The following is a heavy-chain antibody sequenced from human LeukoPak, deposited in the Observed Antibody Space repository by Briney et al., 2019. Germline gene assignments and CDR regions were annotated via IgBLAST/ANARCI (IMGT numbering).Heavy chain of an antibody. Sequence: GGSLRLSCTASGFTFRNYAMTWVRQAPGKGLEWVSTISGSGGTTYYADSVKGRLSISRDNSKNTLSLQMNSLRADDTAVYYCAKPSSIVIVPTALQRSLDYWGQGALVTVSS. J-gene: IGHJ4*02. CDR2: ISGSGGTT. V-gene: IGHV3-23*01. CDR1: GFTFRNYA. D-gene: IGHD2/OR15-2a*01. CDR3: AKPSSIVIVPTALQRSLDY.